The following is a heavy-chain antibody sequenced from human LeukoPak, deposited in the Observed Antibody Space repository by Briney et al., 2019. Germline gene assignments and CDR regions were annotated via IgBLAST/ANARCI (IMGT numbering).Heavy chain of an antibody. J-gene: IGHJ4*02. CDR3: ARGYSYGYFDY. Sequence: SETLSLTCIVSLGSIRSYYWSWIRQPPAKGLEWIGYIYYSGSTSNNPSLKSRVTISLDTSKNQFSLELSSVTAADAAVYYCARGYSYGYFDYWGQGTLVTVSS. V-gene: IGHV4-59*08. D-gene: IGHD5-18*01. CDR2: IYYSGST. CDR1: LGSIRSYY.